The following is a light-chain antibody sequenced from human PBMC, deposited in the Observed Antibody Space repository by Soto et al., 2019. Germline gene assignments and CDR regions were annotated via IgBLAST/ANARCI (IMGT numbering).Light chain of an antibody. CDR2: DVS. CDR1: SSDVGGYNY. Sequence: QSALTQPASVSGSPGQSLTISCTGTSSDVGGYNYVSWYQQHPGKAPKVMIFDVSNRPSGVSDRFSGSKSGNTPSLTISGLQSLDEADYYCSSYTSTSTYVFGTGTKLPVL. J-gene: IGLJ1*01. V-gene: IGLV2-14*01. CDR3: SSYTSTSTYV.